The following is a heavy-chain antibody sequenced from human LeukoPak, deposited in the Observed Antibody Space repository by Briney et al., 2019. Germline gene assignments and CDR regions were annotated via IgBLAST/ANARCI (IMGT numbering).Heavy chain of an antibody. CDR2: INHSGGT. D-gene: IGHD3-3*01. CDR3: ARGGYYDFWSGYLVDY. CDR1: GGSFSGYY. V-gene: IGHV4-34*01. J-gene: IGHJ4*02. Sequence: SETLSLTCAVYGGSFSGYYWSWIRQPPGKGLEWIGEINHSGGTNYNPSLKSRVTISVDTSKNQFSLKLSSVTAADTAVYYCARGGYYDFWSGYLVDYWGQGTLVTVSS.